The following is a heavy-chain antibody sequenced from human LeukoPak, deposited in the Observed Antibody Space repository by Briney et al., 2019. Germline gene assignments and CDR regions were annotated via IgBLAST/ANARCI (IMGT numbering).Heavy chain of an antibody. Sequence: ASVKVSCKVSGYTLTELSMHWVRQAPGLGLEWMGWISTYDGNANYAQKLQGRVTMTTDTSTITAYMELRSLRSDDTAVYYCAGAPSGFTYGPGDHWGQGTLVTVSS. CDR1: GYTLTELS. J-gene: IGHJ4*02. D-gene: IGHD5-18*01. CDR3: AGAPSGFTYGPGDH. V-gene: IGHV1-18*01. CDR2: ISTYDGNA.